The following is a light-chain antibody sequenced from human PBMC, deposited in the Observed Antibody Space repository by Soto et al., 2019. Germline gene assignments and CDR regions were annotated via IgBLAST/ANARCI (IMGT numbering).Light chain of an antibody. CDR1: SSNIGINT. J-gene: IGLJ3*02. CDR3: AAWDDSLNGPV. CDR2: SNN. V-gene: IGLV1-44*01. Sequence: QSVLTQPPSASGTPGQRVTISCSGSSSNIGINTVNWYQQLPGAAPKLLIYSNNKRPSGVPDRFSGSKSGTSASLAISGLQSEDEADYYCAAWDDSLNGPVFGGGTKLTVL.